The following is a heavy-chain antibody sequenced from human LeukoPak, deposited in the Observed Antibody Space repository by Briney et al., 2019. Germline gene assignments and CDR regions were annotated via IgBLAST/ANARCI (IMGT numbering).Heavy chain of an antibody. CDR3: ARDYKRNWNYGAPDY. CDR2: ISAYNGNT. V-gene: IGHV1-18*01. J-gene: IGHJ4*02. CDR1: GYTFTSYG. D-gene: IGHD1-7*01. Sequence: ASVKVSCKASGYTFTSYGISWVRQAPGQGLEWMGWISAYNGNTNYAQKLQGRVTMTTDTSTSTAYMELRSLRSDDTAVYYCARDYKRNWNYGAPDYWGRGTLVTVSS.